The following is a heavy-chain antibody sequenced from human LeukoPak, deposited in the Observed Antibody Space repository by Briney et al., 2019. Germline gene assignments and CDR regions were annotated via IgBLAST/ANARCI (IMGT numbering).Heavy chain of an antibody. CDR3: AAAGFDY. CDR2: ISSSGGSI. J-gene: IGHJ4*02. CDR1: GFTFSGSE. V-gene: IGHV3-48*03. Sequence: GGSLRLSRAPFGFTFSGSEMSWVRQAPGKGLEWVSGISSSGGSIYYADSVQGRFTISRDNAKKSLHLQMNSLRAEDTAVYYCAAAGFDYWGQATLVTVS.